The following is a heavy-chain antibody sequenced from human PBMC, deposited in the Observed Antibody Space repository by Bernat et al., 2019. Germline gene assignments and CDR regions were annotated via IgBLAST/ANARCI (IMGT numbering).Heavy chain of an antibody. V-gene: IGHV4-39*01. Sequence: QLQLQESGPGLVKPSETLSLTCTVSGGSISSSSYYWGWIRQPPGKGLEWIGSIYYSGSTYYNPSLKSRVTISVDTSKNQFSLKLSPVTAADTAVYYCARGAHILLWFGEYYYGMDVWGQGTTVTVSS. D-gene: IGHD3-10*01. J-gene: IGHJ6*02. CDR2: IYYSGST. CDR3: ARGAHILLWFGEYYYGMDV. CDR1: GGSISSSSYY.